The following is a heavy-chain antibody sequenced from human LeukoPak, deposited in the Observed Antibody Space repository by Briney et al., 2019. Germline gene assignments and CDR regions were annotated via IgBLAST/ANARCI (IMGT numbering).Heavy chain of an antibody. CDR3: ARHMIAVAHDAFDI. CDR2: IYHSGST. Sequence: PSETLSLTCTVSGGSISSGGYYWSWIRQPPGKGLEWIGYIYHSGSTYYNPSLKSRVTISVDRSKNQFSLKLSSVTAADTAVYYCARHMIAVAHDAFDIWGQGTMVTVSS. D-gene: IGHD3-22*01. CDR1: GGSISSGGYY. J-gene: IGHJ3*02. V-gene: IGHV4-30-2*01.